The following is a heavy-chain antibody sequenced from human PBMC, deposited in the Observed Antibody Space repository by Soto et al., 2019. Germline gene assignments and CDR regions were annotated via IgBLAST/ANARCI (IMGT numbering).Heavy chain of an antibody. D-gene: IGHD3-10*01. CDR1: GFAFSDYE. J-gene: IGHJ6*02. V-gene: IGHV3-48*03. CDR3: ARAAGIMTRGFHGMDV. Sequence: PGGSLRLSCAASGFAFSDYEMNWARQAPGKGLEWISYISSTASTIHYADSVKGRFTISRDNAKNSVYLQMNSLRAENSAVYYCARAAGIMTRGFHGMDVWGQGTTVTVSS. CDR2: ISSTASTI.